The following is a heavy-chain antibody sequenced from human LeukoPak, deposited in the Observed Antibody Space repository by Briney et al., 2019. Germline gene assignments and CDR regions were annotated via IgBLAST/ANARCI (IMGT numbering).Heavy chain of an antibody. D-gene: IGHD2-15*01. Sequence: GGSLRLSCAASGFTFDDYAMHWVRQAPGQGLEWVSLISGDGGSTYYADSVKGRFTISRDNSKNSLYLQMNSLRTEDTALYYCAKDISCSGGSCYSEDYYYGMDVWGQGTTVTVSS. CDR1: GFTFDDYA. CDR3: AKDISCSGGSCYSEDYYYGMDV. J-gene: IGHJ6*02. V-gene: IGHV3-43*02. CDR2: ISGDGGST.